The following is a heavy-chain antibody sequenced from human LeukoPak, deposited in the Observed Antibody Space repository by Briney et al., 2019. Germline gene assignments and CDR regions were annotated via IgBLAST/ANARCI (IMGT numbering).Heavy chain of an antibody. Sequence: ETLSLTCTVSGYSISSGYYWGWIRQPPGKGLEWIGSIYYSGSTYYNPSLKSRVTISVDTSKNQFSLKLSSVTAADTAVHYCATYPFWEDYGDYAFDYWGQGTLVTVSS. CDR1: GYSISSGYY. CDR2: IYYSGST. CDR3: ATYPFWEDYGDYAFDY. V-gene: IGHV4-38-2*02. D-gene: IGHD4-17*01. J-gene: IGHJ4*02.